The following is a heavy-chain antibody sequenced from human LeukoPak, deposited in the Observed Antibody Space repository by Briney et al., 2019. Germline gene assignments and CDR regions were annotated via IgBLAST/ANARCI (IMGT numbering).Heavy chain of an antibody. J-gene: IGHJ4*02. CDR1: GGSISSYY. D-gene: IGHD2-21*02. Sequence: SETLSPTCTVSGGSISSYYWSWIRQPPGKGLEWIGYIYYSGSTNYNPSLKSRVTISVDPSKNQFSLKLSSVTAADTAVYYCARVKGSSYSGGYYYYFDYWGQGTLVTVSS. V-gene: IGHV4-59*01. CDR2: IYYSGST. CDR3: ARVKGSSYSGGYYYYFDY.